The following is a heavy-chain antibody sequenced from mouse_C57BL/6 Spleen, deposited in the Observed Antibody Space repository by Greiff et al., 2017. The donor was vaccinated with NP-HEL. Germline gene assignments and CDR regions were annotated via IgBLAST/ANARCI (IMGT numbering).Heavy chain of an antibody. J-gene: IGHJ4*01. D-gene: IGHD2-4*01. CDR1: GYTFTSYW. V-gene: IGHV1-64*01. CDR3: ARLNYYDRGVYYAMDY. CDR2: IHPNSGST. Sequence: VQLQQSGAELVKPGASVKLSCKASGYTFTSYWMHWVKQRPGQGLEWIGMIHPNSGSTNYNEKFKSKATLTVDKSSSTAYMQLSSLTSEDSAVYYCARLNYYDRGVYYAMDYWGQGTSVTVSS.